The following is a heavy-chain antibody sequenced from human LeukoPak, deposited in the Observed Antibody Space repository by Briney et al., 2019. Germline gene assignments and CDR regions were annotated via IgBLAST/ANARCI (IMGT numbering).Heavy chain of an antibody. D-gene: IGHD4-11*01. J-gene: IGHJ4*02. CDR2: VAHDGSLK. Sequence: GGSLRLSCTASGFTFSNYGMHWVRQAPGKGLEWVGVVAHDGSLKLYADSVKGRLTISRDNSKNTLYLQIDSLRPEDTAVYYCAKEPRRYSSSWDFDYWGQGTLVTVSS. CDR3: AKEPRRYSSSWDFDY. V-gene: IGHV3-30*18. CDR1: GFTFSNYG.